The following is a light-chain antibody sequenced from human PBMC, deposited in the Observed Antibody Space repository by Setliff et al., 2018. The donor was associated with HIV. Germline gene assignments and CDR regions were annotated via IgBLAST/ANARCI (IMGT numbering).Light chain of an antibody. J-gene: IGLJ1*01. CDR1: SSDVGGYNF. CDR2: EVS. CDR3: NSFASNSAYTPYV. Sequence: QSVLTQPASVSGSPGQSITISCTGTSSDVGGYNFVSWYQQHPGKAPKLMIYEVSNRPSGVSNRFSGSKSGNTASLTISGLQPEDEADYYCNSFASNSAYTPYVFGTGTKVTVL. V-gene: IGLV2-14*01.